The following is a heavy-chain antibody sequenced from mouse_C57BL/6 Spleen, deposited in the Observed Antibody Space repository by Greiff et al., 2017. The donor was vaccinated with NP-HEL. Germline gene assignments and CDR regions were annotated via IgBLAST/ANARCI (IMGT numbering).Heavy chain of an antibody. CDR2: ISSGSSTI. Sequence: EVKLVESGGGLVKPGGSLKLSCAASGFTFSDYGMHWVRQAPEKGLEWVAYISSGSSTIYYADTVKGRFTISRDNAKNTLFLQMTSLRSEDTAMYYCAGRGYDYHYFDYWGQGTTLTVSS. CDR3: AGRGYDYHYFDY. CDR1: GFTFSDYG. D-gene: IGHD2-4*01. J-gene: IGHJ2*01. V-gene: IGHV5-17*01.